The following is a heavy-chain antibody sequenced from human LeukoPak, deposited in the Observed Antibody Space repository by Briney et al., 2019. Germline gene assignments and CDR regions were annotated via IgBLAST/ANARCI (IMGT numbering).Heavy chain of an antibody. J-gene: IGHJ4*02. CDR2: INHSGST. V-gene: IGHV4-34*01. CDR3: ARGYSSSWPLFDY. D-gene: IGHD6-13*01. Sequence: SETLSLACAVYGGSFSGYYWSWIRQPPGKGLEWIGEINHSGSTNYNPSLKSRVTISVDTSKNQFSLKLSSVTAADTVVYYCARGYSSSWPLFDYWGQGTLVTVSS. CDR1: GGSFSGYY.